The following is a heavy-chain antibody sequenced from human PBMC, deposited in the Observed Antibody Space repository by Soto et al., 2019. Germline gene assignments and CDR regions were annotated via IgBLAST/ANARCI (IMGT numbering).Heavy chain of an antibody. CDR2: ISYEGSNK. CDR1: GFTFSSYA. V-gene: IGHV3-30-3*01. Sequence: QVQLVESGGGVVQPGRSLRLSCAASGFTFSSYAMHWVRQAPGKGLEWVAVISYEGSNKYYADSVKGRFTISRDNSKHTLYLQMNSLRAEDTAVYYCASGSLRSYYFDYWGQGTLVTVSS. CDR3: ASGSLRSYYFDY. D-gene: IGHD5-12*01. J-gene: IGHJ4*02.